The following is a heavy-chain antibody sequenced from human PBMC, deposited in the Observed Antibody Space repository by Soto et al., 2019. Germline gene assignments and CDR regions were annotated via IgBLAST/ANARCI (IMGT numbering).Heavy chain of an antibody. Sequence: GGSLRLSCAASGFTFSSYSMHWVRQAPGKGLEWVSSISGSGNYTHYADFLRGRFTISRDNAKTSLYLQMNSLRAEDTAVYYCAREGINNYNEYYFDSWGQGTVVTVSS. V-gene: IGHV3-21*01. J-gene: IGHJ4*02. CDR1: GFTFSSYS. D-gene: IGHD4-4*01. CDR3: AREGINNYNEYYFDS. CDR2: ISGSGNYT.